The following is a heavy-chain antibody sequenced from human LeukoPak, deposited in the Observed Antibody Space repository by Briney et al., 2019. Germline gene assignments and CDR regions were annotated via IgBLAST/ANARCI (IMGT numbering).Heavy chain of an antibody. CDR1: GGSISSSSYY. D-gene: IGHD1-1*01. CDR3: ARDGFRNRKLERPRYFDY. V-gene: IGHV4-39*02. J-gene: IGHJ4*02. Sequence: PSETLSLTCTVSGGSISSSSYYWGWIRQPPGKGLEWIGSIYYSGSTYYNPSLKSRVTISVDTSKNQFSLKLSSVTAADTAVYYCARDGFRNRKLERPRYFDYWGQGTLVTVSS. CDR2: IYYSGST.